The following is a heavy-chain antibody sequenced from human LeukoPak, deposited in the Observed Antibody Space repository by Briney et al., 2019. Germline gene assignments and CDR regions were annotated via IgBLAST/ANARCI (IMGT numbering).Heavy chain of an antibody. CDR3: AREMSATVTPFDY. CDR1: GYTFTAYH. J-gene: IGHJ4*02. V-gene: IGHV1-2*02. Sequence: ASVKVSCKASGYTFTAYHLHWVRQAPGQGLEWMGWINPYNGGTNYAQKFQGRVTMTRDTSINTSYMELNRLRSDDTAVYYCAREMSATVTPFDYWGQGTLVTVSS. D-gene: IGHD4-17*01. CDR2: INPYNGGT.